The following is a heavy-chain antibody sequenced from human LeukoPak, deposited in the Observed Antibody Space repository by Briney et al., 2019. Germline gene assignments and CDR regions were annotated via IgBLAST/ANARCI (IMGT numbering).Heavy chain of an antibody. J-gene: IGHJ3*02. CDR3: AKDPWDYYGSGSYYNFAFDI. CDR1: GFTFSSYW. D-gene: IGHD3-10*01. Sequence: GGSLRLSCAASGFTFSSYWMSWVRQAPGKGLEWVANIKQDGGEKYYVGSVKGRFTVSRDNAKNSLYLQMNSLRAEDTAVYYCAKDPWDYYGSGSYYNFAFDIWGQGTMVTVSS. CDR2: IKQDGGEK. V-gene: IGHV3-7*05.